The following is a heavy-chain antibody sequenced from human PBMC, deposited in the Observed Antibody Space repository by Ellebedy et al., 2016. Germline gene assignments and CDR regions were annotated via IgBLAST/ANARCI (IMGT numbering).Heavy chain of an antibody. V-gene: IGHV3-53*05. D-gene: IGHD3-10*02. CDR1: GFTVTTNY. Sequence: GGSLRLSXAASGFTVTTNYMTWVRQAPGRGLEWVSVIFSGRHTSYADSVKGRFTTSTDNSKNTLFLQMNSLRAEDTAVYYCARAEGYKYVLDSWGLGTLVTVSP. J-gene: IGHJ4*02. CDR3: ARAEGYKYVLDS. CDR2: IFSGRHT.